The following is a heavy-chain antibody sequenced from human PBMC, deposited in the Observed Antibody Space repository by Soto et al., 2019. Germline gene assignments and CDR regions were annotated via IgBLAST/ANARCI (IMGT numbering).Heavy chain of an antibody. D-gene: IGHD2-2*01. CDR3: ARVETCNSISCYSVFES. J-gene: IGHJ4*02. CDR2: ISGSDDST. CDR1: GFTFSSYA. V-gene: IGHV3-23*01. Sequence: PGGSLRLSCAASGFTFSSYAMSWVRQAPGKGLEWVSVISGSDDSTYYADSVKGRFAISRDNSKNTLYLQMDSLRAEDTAVYYCARVETCNSISCYSVFESWGQGTLVTVSS.